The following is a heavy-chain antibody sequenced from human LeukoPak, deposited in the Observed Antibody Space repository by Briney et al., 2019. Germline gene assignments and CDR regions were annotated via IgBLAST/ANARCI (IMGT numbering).Heavy chain of an antibody. CDR3: AREPEGLLSWFDP. CDR1: GFTFSSYS. CDR2: ISSSSSYI. D-gene: IGHD1-14*01. V-gene: IGHV3-21*01. J-gene: IGHJ5*02. Sequence: GGSLRLSCAASGFTFSSYSMHWVRQAPGKGLEWVSSISSSSSYIYYADSVKGRFTISRDNAKNSLYLQMNSLRAEDTAVYYCAREPEGLLSWFDPWGQGTLVTVSS.